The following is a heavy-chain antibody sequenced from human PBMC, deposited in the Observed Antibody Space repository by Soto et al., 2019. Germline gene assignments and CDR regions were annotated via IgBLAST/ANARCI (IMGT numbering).Heavy chain of an antibody. Sequence: EVELLESGGGLVQPGGSLRLSCAASGFTFSSYAMSWVRQAPGKGLEWVSAISGSGGSTYYADSVKGRFTISRDNSKNTLYLQMNSLRAEDTVVYYCAKDTSPYSSGYDFDYWGQGTLVTVSS. J-gene: IGHJ4*02. CDR1: GFTFSSYA. D-gene: IGHD6-19*01. V-gene: IGHV3-23*01. CDR3: AKDTSPYSSGYDFDY. CDR2: ISGSGGST.